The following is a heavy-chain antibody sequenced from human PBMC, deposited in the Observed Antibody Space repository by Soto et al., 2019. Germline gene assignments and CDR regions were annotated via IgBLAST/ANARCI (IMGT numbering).Heavy chain of an antibody. CDR1: GFTVSSNY. J-gene: IGHJ1*01. CDR2: IYSGGST. D-gene: IGHD5-18*01. V-gene: IGHV3-53*01. Sequence: GGSLRLSCAASGFTVSSNYMSWVRQAPGKGLEWVSVIYSGGSTYYADSVKGRFTISRDNSKNTLYLQMNSLRAEDTAVYYCAIDGVKRGYPKSSHYWGQGPWVTGPS. CDR3: AIDGVKRGYPKSSHY.